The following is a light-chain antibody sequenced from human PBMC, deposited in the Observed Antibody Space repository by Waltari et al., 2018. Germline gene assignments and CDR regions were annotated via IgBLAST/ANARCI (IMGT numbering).Light chain of an antibody. J-gene: IGLJ3*02. Sequence: QSALTQPASVSGSPGPPITISCTGTTSDVGGYNYVPWYQQHPGKAPKLMIYEVSNRPSGVSNRFSGSKSGNTASLTISGLQAEDEADYYCSSYTSSSTLGVFGGGTKLTVL. V-gene: IGLV2-14*01. CDR2: EVS. CDR3: SSYTSSSTLGV. CDR1: TSDVGGYNY.